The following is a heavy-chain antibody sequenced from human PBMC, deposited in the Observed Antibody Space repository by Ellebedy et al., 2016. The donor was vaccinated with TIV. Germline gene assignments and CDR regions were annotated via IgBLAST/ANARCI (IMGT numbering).Heavy chain of an antibody. CDR2: ISADKGDT. J-gene: IGHJ4*02. CDR1: GYTFGNYD. D-gene: IGHD6-25*01. Sequence: AASVKVSCKTSGYTFGNYDVTWVRQAPGQGLEWMGLISADKGDTKYSQKAQGRVTLTIDTSTNTAYMELRSLRSDDTAVYYCGRGGYIPARGIDYWGQGTLVTVSS. V-gene: IGHV1-18*04. CDR3: GRGGYIPARGIDY.